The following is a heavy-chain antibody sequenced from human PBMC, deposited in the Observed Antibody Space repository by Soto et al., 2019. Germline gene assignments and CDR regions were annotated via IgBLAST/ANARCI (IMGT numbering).Heavy chain of an antibody. D-gene: IGHD7-27*01. CDR3: ARDPKTSGGQHWAFNYFDS. V-gene: IGHV3-30-3*01. Sequence: VQLVESGGGLVRPGGSLRLSCEASGFTFSISPMHWVRQAPGKGPEWVALISYDGTNKFYADSVKGRFTISRDNSKSTLYLQVDSLRPEDAAVYYCARDPKTSGGQHWAFNYFDSWGQGTLVTVSS. CDR1: GFTFSISP. CDR2: ISYDGTNK. J-gene: IGHJ4*02.